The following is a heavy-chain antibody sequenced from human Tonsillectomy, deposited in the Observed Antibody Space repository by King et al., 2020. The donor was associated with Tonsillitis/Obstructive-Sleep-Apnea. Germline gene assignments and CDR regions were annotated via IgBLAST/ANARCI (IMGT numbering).Heavy chain of an antibody. V-gene: IGHV3-15*01. CDR2: IKSKTEGGTT. Sequence: VQLVESGGGLVKPGGSLRLSCAASGFTFSNAWMSWVRQAPGKGLEWVGRIKSKTEGGTTXYAXPVKGRFXISRDDSKNKLNLQMNSLKTEDPAVSYFXXXXXPGXXWGQXTXVTVSS. CDR3: XXXXXPGXX. CDR1: GFTFSNAW. J-gene: IGHJ4*02.